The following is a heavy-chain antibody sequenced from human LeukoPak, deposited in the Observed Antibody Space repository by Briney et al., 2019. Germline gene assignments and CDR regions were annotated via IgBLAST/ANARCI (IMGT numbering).Heavy chain of an antibody. CDR2: ISGSGDDT. CDR1: GFTFSNYA. V-gene: IGHV3-23*01. J-gene: IGHJ5*02. CDR3: AKDRRSSGPYNWFDP. D-gene: IGHD3-22*01. Sequence: GGSLRLSCEASGFTFSNYAMNWVRQAPGKGLEWVSAISGSGDDTYYADSVKGLFTISRDNSKNTLYLQMNRLRAEDTAIYYCAKDRRSSGPYNWFDPWGQGTLVTVSS.